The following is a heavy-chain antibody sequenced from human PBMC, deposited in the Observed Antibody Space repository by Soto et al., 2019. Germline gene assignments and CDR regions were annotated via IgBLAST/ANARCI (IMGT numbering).Heavy chain of an antibody. CDR3: ARHYPGGGSYGYWYFDL. CDR2: IYYSGST. CDR1: GGSISSSSYY. D-gene: IGHD1-26*01. V-gene: IGHV4-39*01. Sequence: SETLSLTCTVSGGSISSSSYYWGWIRQPPGKGLEWIGSIYYSGSTYYNPSLKSRVTISVDTSKNQFSLRLSSVTAADTAVYYCARHYPGGGSYGYWYFDLWGRGTLVTVSS. J-gene: IGHJ2*01.